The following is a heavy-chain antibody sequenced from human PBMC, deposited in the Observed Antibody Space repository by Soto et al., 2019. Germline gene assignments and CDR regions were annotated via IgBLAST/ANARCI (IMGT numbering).Heavy chain of an antibody. V-gene: IGHV3-15*01. Sequence: GGSLRLSCAASGFTFSNAWMSWVRQAPGKGLEWVGRIKSKTDGGTTDYAAPVKGRFTISRDDSKNTLYLQMNSLKTEDTAVYYCTTDPEPYYYDSSGDYWGQGTLVTVS. CDR1: GFTFSNAW. D-gene: IGHD3-22*01. J-gene: IGHJ4*02. CDR2: IKSKTDGGTT. CDR3: TTDPEPYYYDSSGDY.